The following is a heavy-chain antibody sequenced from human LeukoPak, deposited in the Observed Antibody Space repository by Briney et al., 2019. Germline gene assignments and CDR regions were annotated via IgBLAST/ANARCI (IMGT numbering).Heavy chain of an antibody. Sequence: GGSLRLSCAASGFTFDDYTMHWVRQAPGKGLEWVSLITWDANSTYYADSVKGRFTISRDNSKNSLYLQMNSLRTEDTALYYCAKDGGGCSGDSCYTYWYFDLWGRGTLVTVSS. CDR1: GFTFDDYT. J-gene: IGHJ2*01. D-gene: IGHD2-15*01. CDR2: ITWDANST. V-gene: IGHV3-43*01. CDR3: AKDGGGCSGDSCYTYWYFDL.